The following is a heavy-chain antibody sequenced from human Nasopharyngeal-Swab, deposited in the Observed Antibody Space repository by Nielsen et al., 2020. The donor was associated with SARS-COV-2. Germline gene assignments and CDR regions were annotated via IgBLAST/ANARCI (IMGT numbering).Heavy chain of an antibody. V-gene: IGHV4-39*07. CDR3: AKEGATGWFDP. CDR2: IYYSGSS. Sequence: SKTLSLTCSVSSGSISSSSHYWVWIRQPPGEGLEWLGSIYYSGSSYYNPSLQSRVTISVDTSKNQFSLKLSSVTAADTAVYYCAKEGATGWFDPWGQGTLVTVSS. J-gene: IGHJ5*02. CDR1: SGSISSSSHY.